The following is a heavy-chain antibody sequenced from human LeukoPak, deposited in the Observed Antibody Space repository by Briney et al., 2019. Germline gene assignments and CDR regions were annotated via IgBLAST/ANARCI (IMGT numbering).Heavy chain of an antibody. D-gene: IGHD4-17*01. CDR2: INPSGGST. CDR1: VYTFTSYY. V-gene: IGHV1-46*01. J-gene: IGHJ4*02. Sequence: ASVKVSCKASVYTFTSYYMHWVRQAPGQGLEWMGIINPSGGSTSYAQKFQGRVTMTRDTSTSTVYMELSSLRSEDTAVYYCARDYYDYGDFDYWGKGTLVTVSS. CDR3: ARDYYDYGDFDY.